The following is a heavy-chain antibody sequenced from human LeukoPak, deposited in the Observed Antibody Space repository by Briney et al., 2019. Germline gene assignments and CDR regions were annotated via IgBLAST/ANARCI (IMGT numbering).Heavy chain of an antibody. CDR3: AKDPGASVSGFYMDV. J-gene: IGHJ6*03. D-gene: IGHD2-8*02. Sequence: GGSLRLSCAASGFTLSDYWMNWVRQAPGKGLEWVANINLHGSVKLHVDSVEGRFTISRDNSKNMLYLQMDTLRAEDTALYYCAKDPGASVSGFYMDVWGKGTTVIVSS. CDR2: INLHGSVK. CDR1: GFTLSDYW. V-gene: IGHV3-7*04.